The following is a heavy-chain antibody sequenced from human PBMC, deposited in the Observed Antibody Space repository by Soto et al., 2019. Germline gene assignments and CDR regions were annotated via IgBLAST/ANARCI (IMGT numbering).Heavy chain of an antibody. Sequence: QVPLVQSGAEVKKPGASVKVSCKASGHTFTSYGISWVRQAPGQGLEWMGWISAYNGNTNYAQKFQGRVTMTTDTSTSTAYMELRSLRSDDTAVYYCTRDRVTIFGVVDSYNWFDPWGQGTLVTVSS. CDR2: ISAYNGNT. V-gene: IGHV1-18*01. CDR3: TRDRVTIFGVVDSYNWFDP. J-gene: IGHJ5*02. CDR1: GHTFTSYG. D-gene: IGHD3-3*01.